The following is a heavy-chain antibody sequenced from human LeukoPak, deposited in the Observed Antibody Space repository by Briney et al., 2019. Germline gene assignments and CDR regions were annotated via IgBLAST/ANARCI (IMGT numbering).Heavy chain of an antibody. D-gene: IGHD4-17*01. V-gene: IGHV4-39*01. J-gene: IGHJ6*03. CDR3: ARHSATVTHYYYYYMDV. CDR2: IYYSGST. Sequence: SETLSLTCTVSGGSISSSSYYWGWIRQPPGKGLEWIGNIYYSGSTYYNPSLKSRVTMSVYTSKNHFSLKLSSVTAADTAVYYCARHSATVTHYYYYYMDVWGKGTTVTVSS. CDR1: GGSISSSSYY.